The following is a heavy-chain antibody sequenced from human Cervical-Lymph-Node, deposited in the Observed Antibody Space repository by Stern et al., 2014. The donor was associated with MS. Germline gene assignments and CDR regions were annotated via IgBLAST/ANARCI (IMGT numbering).Heavy chain of an antibody. J-gene: IGHJ5*02. D-gene: IGHD6-6*01. CDR3: ARHKYSSSPGWFDP. Sequence: QLQLQESGPGLVKPSETLSLTCTVSGGSISSSSYYWGWIRQPPGKGLEWIGSIYYSGSTYYNPALKSRVTISVDTAKNQVSPKLSSVTAADTAVYYCARHKYSSSPGWFDPWGQGTLVTVSS. CDR2: IYYSGST. V-gene: IGHV4-39*01. CDR1: GGSISSSSYY.